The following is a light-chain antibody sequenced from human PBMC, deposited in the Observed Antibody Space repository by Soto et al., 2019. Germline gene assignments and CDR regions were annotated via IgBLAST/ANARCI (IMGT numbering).Light chain of an antibody. CDR2: EVS. V-gene: IGLV2-8*01. CDR1: SSDVGGYNC. J-gene: IGLJ2*01. CDR3: SSYAGSNTVV. Sequence: QSVLTQPPSASGSPGQSVTISCTGTSSDVGGYNCVSWYQQHPGKAPKLMIYEVSKRPSGVPDRFSGSKSGNTASLTVSGLQAEDEDDYYCSSYAGSNTVVFGGGTKLTVL.